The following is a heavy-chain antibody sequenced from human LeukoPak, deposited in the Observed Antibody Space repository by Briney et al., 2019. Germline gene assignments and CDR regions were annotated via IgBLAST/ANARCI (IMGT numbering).Heavy chain of an antibody. Sequence: EASVKVSCKASGYTFTGYYMHWVRQAPGQGLEWMGWINPNSGGTNYAQKFQGRVTMTRDTSISTAYMELSRLRSDDTAVYYCARVTLYSGSSHGGFDPWGQGTLVTVSS. D-gene: IGHD1-26*01. CDR3: ARVTLYSGSSHGGFDP. CDR1: GYTFTGYY. V-gene: IGHV1-2*02. J-gene: IGHJ5*02. CDR2: INPNSGGT.